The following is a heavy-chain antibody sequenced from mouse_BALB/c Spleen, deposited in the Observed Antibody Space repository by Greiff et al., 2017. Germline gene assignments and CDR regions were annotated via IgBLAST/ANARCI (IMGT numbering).Heavy chain of an antibody. J-gene: IGHJ4*01. CDR3: TRGDGNYAMDY. Sequence: EVKLVESGGGLVKPGGSLKLSCAASGFTFSSYTMSWVRQTPEKRLEWVATISSGGSYTYYPDSVKGRFTISRDNAKNTLYLQMSSLKSEDTAMYYCTRGDGNYAMDYWGQGTSVTVSA. D-gene: IGHD2-1*01. V-gene: IGHV5-6-4*01. CDR1: GFTFSSYT. CDR2: ISSGGSYT.